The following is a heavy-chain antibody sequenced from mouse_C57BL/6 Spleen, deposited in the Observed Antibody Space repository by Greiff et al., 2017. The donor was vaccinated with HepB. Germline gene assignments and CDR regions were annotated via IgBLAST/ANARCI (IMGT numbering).Heavy chain of an antibody. CDR2: IRNKANGYTT. V-gene: IGHV7-3*01. D-gene: IGHD2-1*01. CDR1: GFTFTDYY. CDR3: ARYRALLYYGNSDWYFDV. J-gene: IGHJ1*03. Sequence: EVQLVESGGGLVQPGGSLSLSCAASGFTFTDYYMSWVRQPPGKALEWLGFIRNKANGYTTEYSASVKGRFTISRDNSQSILYLQMNALRAEDSATYYCARYRALLYYGNSDWYFDVWGTGTTVTVSS.